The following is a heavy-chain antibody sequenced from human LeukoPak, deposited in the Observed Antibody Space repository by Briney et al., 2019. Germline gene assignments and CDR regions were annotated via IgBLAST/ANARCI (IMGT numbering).Heavy chain of an antibody. CDR1: GCSISSSSYY. D-gene: IGHD6-19*01. CDR2: IYYSGST. CDR3: ARPQTAGAWFDP. V-gene: IGHV4-39*01. Sequence: SETLALTCTVPGCSISSSSYYWGWIRQPPGKGLEWIGSIYYSGSTYYNPSLKSRVTISVDTSKNQFSLKLSSVTAADTAVYYCARPQTAGAWFDPWGQGTLVTVSS. J-gene: IGHJ5*02.